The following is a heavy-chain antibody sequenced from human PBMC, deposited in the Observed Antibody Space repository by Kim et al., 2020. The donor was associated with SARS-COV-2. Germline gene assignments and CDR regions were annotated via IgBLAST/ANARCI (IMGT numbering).Heavy chain of an antibody. CDR2: IYSGGST. CDR3: ARDATDYGDYWSGYYYGMDV. CDR1: GFTVSSNY. D-gene: IGHD4-17*01. Sequence: GGSLRLSCAASGFTVSSNYMSWVRQAPGKGLEWVSVIYSGGSTYYADSVKGRFTISSDNSKNTLYLQMNSLRAEDTAVYYCARDATDYGDYWSGYYYGMDVWGQGTTVTVSS. J-gene: IGHJ6*02. V-gene: IGHV3-66*01.